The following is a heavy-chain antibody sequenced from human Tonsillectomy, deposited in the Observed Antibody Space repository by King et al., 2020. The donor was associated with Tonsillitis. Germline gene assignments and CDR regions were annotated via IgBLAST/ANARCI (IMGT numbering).Heavy chain of an antibody. CDR2: IKKDGSET. Sequence: EVQLVESGGGLVQPGGSLRLSCAASGFTFSTYWLTWVRQAPGKGLEWVANIKKDGSETYYVDSVKGRFTVSRDNAKNSLYLQMNSLSAEDTAVYYCARDSSPALSGSWYDAFDIWGQGTMVTVSS. V-gene: IGHV3-7*01. CDR1: GFTFSTYW. D-gene: IGHD2-15*01. J-gene: IGHJ3*02. CDR3: ARDSSPALSGSWYDAFDI.